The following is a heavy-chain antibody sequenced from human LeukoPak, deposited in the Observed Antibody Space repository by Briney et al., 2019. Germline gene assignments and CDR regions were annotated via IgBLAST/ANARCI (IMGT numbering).Heavy chain of an antibody. CDR3: ATGYSSSWYTHYYYMDV. Sequence: GGSLRLSCAASGFTFSDYWMTWVRQAPGKGLEWVANIKPDGGEKYYVDSVKGRFTISRDNAKNSLYLQLNSLRAEDTAVYYCATGYSSSWYTHYYYMDVWGKGTTVTVSS. J-gene: IGHJ6*03. CDR1: GFTFSDYW. V-gene: IGHV3-7*01. D-gene: IGHD6-13*01. CDR2: IKPDGGEK.